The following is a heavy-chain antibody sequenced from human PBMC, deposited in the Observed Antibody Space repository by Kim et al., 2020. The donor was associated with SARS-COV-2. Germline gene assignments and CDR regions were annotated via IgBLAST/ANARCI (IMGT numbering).Heavy chain of an antibody. D-gene: IGHD1-26*01. V-gene: IGHV4-59*01. CDR2: IYYSGST. Sequence: SETLSLTCTVSGGSISSYYWSWIRQPPGKGLEWIGYIYYSGSTNYNPSLKSRVTISVDTSKNQFSLKLSSVTAADTAVYYCARAPPGGSYFNWFDPWGQGTLVTVSS. J-gene: IGHJ5*02. CDR1: GGSISSYY. CDR3: ARAPPGGSYFNWFDP.